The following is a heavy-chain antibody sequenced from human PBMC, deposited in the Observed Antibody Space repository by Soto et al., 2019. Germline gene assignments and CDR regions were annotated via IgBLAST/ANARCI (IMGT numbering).Heavy chain of an antibody. D-gene: IGHD3-3*01. V-gene: IGHV4-34*01. J-gene: IGHJ4*02. CDR2: INHSGST. CDR3: ARRASKLRYYDFWSGYPGPFDY. CDR1: GGSFSPYF. Sequence: PSETLSLTCAVYGGSFSPYFWSWIRQPPGKGLEWIGEINHSGSTNYNPSLTRRATLSVDTSKNQLSLKLTSVTAADTAVYYCARRASKLRYYDFWSGYPGPFDYRGQGTLVTVSS.